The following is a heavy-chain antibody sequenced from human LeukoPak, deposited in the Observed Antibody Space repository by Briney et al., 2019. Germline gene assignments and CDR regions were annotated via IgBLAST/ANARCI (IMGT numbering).Heavy chain of an antibody. V-gene: IGHV3-30-3*01. J-gene: IGHJ4*02. CDR1: GFTFSSYA. CDR2: ISYDGSNK. CDR3: ATSGYSYGLTYPFDY. Sequence: PGGSLRLSCAASGFTFSSYAMHWVRQAPGKGLEWVAVISYDGSNKYYADSVKGRFTISRDNYKNTLYLQMNSLRAEDTAVYYCATSGYSYGLTYPFDYWGQGTLVTVSS. D-gene: IGHD5-18*01.